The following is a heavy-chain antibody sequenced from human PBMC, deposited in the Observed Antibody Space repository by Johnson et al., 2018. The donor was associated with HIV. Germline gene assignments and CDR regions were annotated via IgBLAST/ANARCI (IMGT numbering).Heavy chain of an antibody. CDR2: IRSKANSYAT. Sequence: VQLVESGGGLVKPGGSLKLSCAASGFTFSGSAMHWVRQASGKGLEWVGRIRSKANSYATAYAASVKGRFTISRDDSKNTLYLQMNSLRAEDTAVYYCAKDLGDYGGNYAFDIWGQGTMVTVSS. CDR3: AKDLGDYGGNYAFDI. J-gene: IGHJ3*02. D-gene: IGHD4-23*01. CDR1: GFTFSGSA. V-gene: IGHV3-73*01.